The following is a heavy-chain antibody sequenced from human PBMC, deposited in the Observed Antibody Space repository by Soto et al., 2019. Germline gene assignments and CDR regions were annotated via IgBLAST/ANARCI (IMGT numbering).Heavy chain of an antibody. CDR3: ARDSRHSSGWYVFYYGMDV. CDR2: INHSGST. J-gene: IGHJ6*02. D-gene: IGHD6-19*01. Sequence: SETLSLTCAVYGGSFSGYYWSWIRQPPGKGLEWIGEINHSGSTNYNPSLKSRVTISVDTSKNQFSLKLSSVTAADTAVYYCARDSRHSSGWYVFYYGMDVWGQGTTVTVS. CDR1: GGSFSGYY. V-gene: IGHV4-34*01.